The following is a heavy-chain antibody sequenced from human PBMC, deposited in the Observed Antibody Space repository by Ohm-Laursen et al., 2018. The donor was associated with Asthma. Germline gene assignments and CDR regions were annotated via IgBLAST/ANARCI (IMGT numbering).Heavy chain of an antibody. J-gene: IGHJ4*02. CDR2: IYWDADP. D-gene: IGHD4-23*01. CDR3: VHRRTTVTPNGFAY. Sequence: TQTLTLTCTVSGISLTTSGVAVGWIRQPPGKALEWLTLIYWDADPRYSPSLKSRVTIIRDTSKNQVVLTMTQMDPGDTATYYCVHRRTTVTPNGFAYWGQGTLVTVSS. V-gene: IGHV2-5*02. CDR1: GISLTTSGVA.